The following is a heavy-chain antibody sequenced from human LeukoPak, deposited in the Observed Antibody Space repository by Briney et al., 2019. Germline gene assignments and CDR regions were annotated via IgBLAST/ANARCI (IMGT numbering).Heavy chain of an antibody. Sequence: GASVKVSCKASGYTFTSYYMHWVRQAPGQGLEWMGIINPSGGSTSYAQKFQGRVTMTRDTSTSTVYMELSSLRSEDTAVYYCARGGPDIVVVPASYYYGMDVWGQGTTVTVSS. CDR1: GYTFTSYY. D-gene: IGHD2-2*01. V-gene: IGHV1-46*01. CDR3: ARGGPDIVVVPASYYYGMDV. J-gene: IGHJ6*02. CDR2: INPSGGST.